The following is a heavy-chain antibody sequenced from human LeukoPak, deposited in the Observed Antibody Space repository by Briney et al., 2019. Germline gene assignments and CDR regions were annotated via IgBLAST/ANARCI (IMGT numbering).Heavy chain of an antibody. Sequence: ASVKVSCKASGFTFSGYYMHWVRQAPGQGFEWMGWINPNSGGTNFAQKFQGRVTMTRDTSISTAYMELSRLRSDDTAVYYCARGGRSLVGALDYWGQGTLVTVSS. J-gene: IGHJ4*02. D-gene: IGHD1-26*01. CDR2: INPNSGGT. CDR1: GFTFSGYY. CDR3: ARGGRSLVGALDY. V-gene: IGHV1-2*02.